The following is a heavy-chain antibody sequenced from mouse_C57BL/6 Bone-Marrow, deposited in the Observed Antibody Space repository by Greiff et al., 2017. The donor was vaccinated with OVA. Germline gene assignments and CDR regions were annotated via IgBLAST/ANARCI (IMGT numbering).Heavy chain of an antibody. CDR2: ISSGGSYT. Sequence: EVKLVESGGDLVKPGGSLKLSCAASGFTFSSYGMSWVRQTPDKRLEWVATISSGGSYTYYPDSVKGRFTISRDNAKNTLYLQMSSLKSEDTAMYYWARGDYYYYALVLFDYWGQGTTLTVSS. CDR3: ARGDYYYYALVLFDY. J-gene: IGHJ2*01. D-gene: IGHD1-1*01. CDR1: GFTFSSYG. V-gene: IGHV5-6*02.